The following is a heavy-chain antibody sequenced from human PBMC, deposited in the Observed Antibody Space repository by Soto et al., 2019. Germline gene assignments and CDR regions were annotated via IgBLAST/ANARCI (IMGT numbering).Heavy chain of an antibody. D-gene: IGHD3-10*01. CDR2: ISGGSDYI. CDR3: ARESIIRRMDV. J-gene: IGHJ6*02. Sequence: PGGSLRLSCAASGFTFSDYYMSWIRQAPGKGLEWISSISGGSDYIDYADSLKGRFTISRDNAKNSLYLQMNSLRAGDTAVYFCARESIIRRMDVWGQGTTVTVSS. V-gene: IGHV3-11*06. CDR1: GFTFSDYY.